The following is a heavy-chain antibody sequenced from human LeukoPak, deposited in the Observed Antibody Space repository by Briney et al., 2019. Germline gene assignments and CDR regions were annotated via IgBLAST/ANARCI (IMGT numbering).Heavy chain of an antibody. J-gene: IGHJ4*02. Sequence: SETLSLTCTVSGGSNSSSSYYWGWIRQPPGKGLEWIGSIYYSGSTYYNPSLKSRVTISVDTSKNQFSLKLSSVTAADTAVYYCARVDYDILTGYPVVDYWGQGTLVTVSS. CDR2: IYYSGST. CDR3: ARVDYDILTGYPVVDY. CDR1: GGSNSSSSYY. D-gene: IGHD3-9*01. V-gene: IGHV4-39*01.